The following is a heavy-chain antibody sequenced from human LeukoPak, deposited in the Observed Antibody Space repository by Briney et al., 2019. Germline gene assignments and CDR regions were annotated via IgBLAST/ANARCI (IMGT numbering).Heavy chain of an antibody. Sequence: PGGSLRLSCAASGFTFSSYEMNWVRQTPGKGLEWVSYISSSGSTIYYADSVKGRFTISRDNAKNSLYLQMNSLRAEDTAVYYCAREGYGSVSYRDTRIDYWGQGTLVTVSS. D-gene: IGHD3-10*01. CDR2: ISSSGSTI. V-gene: IGHV3-48*03. CDR3: AREGYGSVSYRDTRIDY. CDR1: GFTFSSYE. J-gene: IGHJ4*02.